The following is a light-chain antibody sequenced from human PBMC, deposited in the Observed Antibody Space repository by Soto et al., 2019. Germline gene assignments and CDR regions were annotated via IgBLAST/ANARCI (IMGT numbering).Light chain of an antibody. CDR2: EVS. J-gene: IGLJ1*01. CDR3: ISDAGRYNFV. Sequence: QSVLTQAPSASGSPGQSVTISCTGTSSDVGGFPYVSWYQQHPGKAPKLIIYEVSRRPSGVPDRFSASKSGNTAFLTVSGLQAVDEAVYYCISDAGRYNFVFGTGTKVTVL. V-gene: IGLV2-8*01. CDR1: SSDVGGFPY.